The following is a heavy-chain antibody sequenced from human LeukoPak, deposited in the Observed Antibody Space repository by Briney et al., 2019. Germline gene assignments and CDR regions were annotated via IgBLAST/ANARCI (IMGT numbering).Heavy chain of an antibody. V-gene: IGHV4-34*01. CDR1: GGSFSGYY. CDR2: INHSGST. CDR3: ARVPPDYYGSGSYRTQDAFDI. J-gene: IGHJ3*02. Sequence: SETLSLTCAVYGGSFSGYYWSWIRQPPGKGLEWIGEINHSGSTNYNPSLKSRVTISVDTSKNQFSLKLSSVTAADTAVYYCARVPPDYYGSGSYRTQDAFDIWGQGTMVTVSS. D-gene: IGHD3-10*01.